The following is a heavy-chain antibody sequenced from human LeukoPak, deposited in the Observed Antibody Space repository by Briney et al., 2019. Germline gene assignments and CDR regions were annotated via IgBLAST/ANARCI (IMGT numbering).Heavy chain of an antibody. Sequence: SETLSLTCAVYGGSFSDYWWTWIRQSPGKGLEWIGEVNHSGRTNYNPSLKSRVSISVDRSKKQFSLKLTSVTAADTAVYFCARGRVSSSTWYSTYYYYFYMDVWGKGTTVTVSS. J-gene: IGHJ6*03. CDR1: GGSFSDYW. CDR3: ARGRVSSSTWYSTYYYYFYMDV. CDR2: VNHSGRT. V-gene: IGHV4-34*01. D-gene: IGHD1-1*01.